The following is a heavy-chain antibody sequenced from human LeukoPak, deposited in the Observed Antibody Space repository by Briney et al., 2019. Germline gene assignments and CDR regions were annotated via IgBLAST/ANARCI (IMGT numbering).Heavy chain of an antibody. J-gene: IGHJ4*02. V-gene: IGHV1-69*01. CDR1: GGTFSSYA. CDR3: ASNHYCTNGVCYSNAFDY. D-gene: IGHD2-8*01. CDR2: IIPIFGTA. Sequence: SVKVSCKASGGTFSSYAISWVRQAPGQGLEWMGGIIPIFGTASYAQKFQGRVTITADESTSTAYMELSSLRSEDTAVYYCASNHYCTNGVCYSNAFDYWGQGTLVTVSS.